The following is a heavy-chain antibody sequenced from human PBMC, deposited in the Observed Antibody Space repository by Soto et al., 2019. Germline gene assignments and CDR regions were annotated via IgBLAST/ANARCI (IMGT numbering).Heavy chain of an antibody. Sequence: EVQLLESGGGLVQPGGSLRRSCAASGFTFSSSAMSWVRQAPGKGLDWVSNIRGSGGSTYYADSVKGRFTISRDNSKHTLHLQMNSLRVEDTAVYYCAKRGRGAVAFDYWGQGTLVTVSS. CDR2: IRGSGGST. D-gene: IGHD6-19*01. CDR1: GFTFSSSA. V-gene: IGHV3-23*01. J-gene: IGHJ4*02. CDR3: AKRGRGAVAFDY.